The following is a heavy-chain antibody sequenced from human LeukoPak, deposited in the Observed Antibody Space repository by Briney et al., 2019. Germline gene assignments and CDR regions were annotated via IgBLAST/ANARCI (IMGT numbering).Heavy chain of an antibody. J-gene: IGHJ4*01. CDR2: IIPILGIA. CDR1: GGTFSSYA. V-gene: IGHV1-69*04. Sequence: ASVKVSCQASGGTFSSYAISWVRQAPGQGLEWMGRIIPILGIANYAQKFQGRVTITADKSTSTAYMELSSLRSEDTAVYYCARGSIAVAGRFDYWGQGTLVTVSS. D-gene: IGHD6-19*01. CDR3: ARGSIAVAGRFDY.